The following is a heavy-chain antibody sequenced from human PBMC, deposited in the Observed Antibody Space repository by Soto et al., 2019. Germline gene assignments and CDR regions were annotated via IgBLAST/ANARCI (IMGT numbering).Heavy chain of an antibody. Sequence: PGGSLRLSCAASGFTFSNYWMSWVRQAPGKGLEWVANIRRDGNEKYYVASVKGRFTISRDNAKNSLYLQMNSLRAEDTAVYYCAREGYSYGTYFDYWSQGTLVTVSS. J-gene: IGHJ4*02. CDR3: AREGYSYGTYFDY. CDR2: IRRDGNEK. D-gene: IGHD5-18*01. CDR1: GFTFSNYW. V-gene: IGHV3-7*01.